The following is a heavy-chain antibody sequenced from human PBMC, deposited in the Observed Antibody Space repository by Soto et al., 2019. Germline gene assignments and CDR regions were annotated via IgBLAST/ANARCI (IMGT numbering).Heavy chain of an antibody. Sequence: QVQLVQSGAEVKKPGASVTVPCRSSGDTFNDYYIHWVRQAPGQGLEWMGWINPNGGVTKYAQKFQGCVSMTRDTAIRTVYMQLSRLRSDDTAVYYCARESGGATATLDYYYFYMDVWGTGTTVTVSS. V-gene: IGHV1-2*04. CDR3: ARESGGATATLDYYYFYMDV. CDR1: GDTFNDYY. J-gene: IGHJ6*03. D-gene: IGHD5-12*01. CDR2: INPNGGVT.